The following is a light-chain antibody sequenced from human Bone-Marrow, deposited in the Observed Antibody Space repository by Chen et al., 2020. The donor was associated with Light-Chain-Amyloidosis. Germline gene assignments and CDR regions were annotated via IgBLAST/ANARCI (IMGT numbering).Light chain of an antibody. CDR1: SGDVGTYNY. V-gene: IGLV2-14*01. CDR2: AVS. Sequence: QSALTQPASVSGSPGQSITISCTGTSGDVGTYNYVSWYQPHPGKAPKVMISAVSNRPSGVSNRFSGSKSGNTASLTISGLQAEDEADYYCSSFTSSSSYVFGPGTKVTVL. J-gene: IGLJ1*01. CDR3: SSFTSSSSYV.